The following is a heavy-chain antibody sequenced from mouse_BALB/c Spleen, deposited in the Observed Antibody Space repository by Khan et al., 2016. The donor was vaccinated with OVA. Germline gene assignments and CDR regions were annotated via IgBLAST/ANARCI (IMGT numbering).Heavy chain of an antibody. CDR1: GFTFSTYG. D-gene: IGHD1-1*01. Sequence: EVELVESGGDVVKPGGSLKLSCAASGFTFSTYGMSWVRQTPDKRLEWVATVSTGGHYTYYPDTVKGRFTISRDNAKNTLYLQMSSLKSEDTAIFYCARRAYYYDSEGFAYWGQGTLVTVSA. J-gene: IGHJ3*01. V-gene: IGHV5-6*01. CDR3: ARRAYYYDSEGFAY. CDR2: VSTGGHYT.